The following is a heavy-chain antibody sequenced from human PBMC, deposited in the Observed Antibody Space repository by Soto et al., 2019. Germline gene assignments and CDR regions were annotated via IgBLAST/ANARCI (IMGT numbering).Heavy chain of an antibody. Sequence: QVQLVESGGGVVQPGRSLRLSCAASGFTFSSYGMHWVRQAPGKGLEWVAVIWCDGSNKYYADSVKGRFTISRDNSKNTLYLQMNSLRAEDTAVYYCARDVGCIDGYTVGCNLFDPWGQGTLVTVSS. V-gene: IGHV3-33*01. CDR1: GFTFSSYG. CDR2: IWCDGSNK. J-gene: IGHJ5*02. D-gene: IGHD5-12*01. CDR3: ARDVGCIDGYTVGCNLFDP.